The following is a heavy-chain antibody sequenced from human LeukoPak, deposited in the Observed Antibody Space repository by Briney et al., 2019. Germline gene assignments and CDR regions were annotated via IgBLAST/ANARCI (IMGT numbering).Heavy chain of an antibody. J-gene: IGHJ5*02. CDR3: TRLQIAVAGPNWFDP. V-gene: IGHV3-7*01. CDR1: KFTFSSYW. Sequence: GGSLRLSCAASKFTFSSYWMSWVRQAPGKGLEWVANIKQDGSVQFYMDSLKGRFSVSRDNAKNSLYLQMNGLRVEDTAVYYCTRLQIAVAGPNWFDPWGQGTVVTVSP. D-gene: IGHD6-19*01. CDR2: IKQDGSVQ.